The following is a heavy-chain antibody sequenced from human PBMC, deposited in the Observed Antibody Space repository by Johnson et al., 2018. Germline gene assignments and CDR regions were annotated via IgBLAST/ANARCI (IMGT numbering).Heavy chain of an antibody. Sequence: QVQLQESGPGLVKPSEILSLTCTVSIGSISSYYWSWIRQPPGKGLEWIGYIYYSGSTNYNPSLKSRVTISVDTSKNQFSLKLSSVTAGDTAVYYCAREDYGSGSTPGGYYYYGMDVWGQGTTVTVSS. V-gene: IGHV4-59*01. CDR1: IGSISSYY. CDR3: AREDYGSGSTPGGYYYYGMDV. J-gene: IGHJ6*02. CDR2: IYYSGST. D-gene: IGHD3-10*01.